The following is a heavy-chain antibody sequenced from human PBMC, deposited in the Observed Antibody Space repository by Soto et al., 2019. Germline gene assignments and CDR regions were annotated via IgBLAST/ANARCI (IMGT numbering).Heavy chain of an antibody. V-gene: IGHV3-23*01. D-gene: IGHD3-16*01. CDR2: ITSSGGST. CDR3: TNGPLITGDS. Sequence: PGGSLRLSGAASGFSFSNYAISWVRQAPWKGLEWVSSITSSGGSTYFADSVKGRFTISRDNSKNTLYLQLNSLRAEDTAVYYCTNGPLITGDSWGQGTLVTVFS. J-gene: IGHJ5*01. CDR1: GFSFSNYA.